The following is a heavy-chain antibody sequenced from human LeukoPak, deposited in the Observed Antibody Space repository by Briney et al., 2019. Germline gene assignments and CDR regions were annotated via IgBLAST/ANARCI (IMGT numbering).Heavy chain of an antibody. J-gene: IGHJ3*01. Sequence: PSETLSLTCTVSGGSISSGGYYWSWIRQPPGKGLKWIGSIYYSGCTYYNPSLESRVTISVDRSKNHFSLNLNSVTAADTSVYYCARGGRAFDVWGQGTLISVSP. CDR1: GGSISSGGYY. CDR3: ARGGRAFDV. V-gene: IGHV4-39*07. CDR2: IYYSGCT.